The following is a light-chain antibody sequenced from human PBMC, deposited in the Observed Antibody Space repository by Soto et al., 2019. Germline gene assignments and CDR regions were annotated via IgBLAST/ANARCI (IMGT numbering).Light chain of an antibody. CDR2: GAS. CDR1: ETVRTN. V-gene: IGKV3-15*01. CDR3: QPYYNWSAYT. J-gene: IGKJ2*01. Sequence: IVMTQSPVTLSVSPGERVTLSCRASETVRTNLAWFQQKPGQTPWLLIFGASTRATGIPTRFTGSGSETEFTLTIDSLQSEDLAVYYCQPYYNWSAYTFGRGTKLEI.